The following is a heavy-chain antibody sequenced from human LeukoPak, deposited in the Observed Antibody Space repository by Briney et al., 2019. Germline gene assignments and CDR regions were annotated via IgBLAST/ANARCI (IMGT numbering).Heavy chain of an antibody. D-gene: IGHD2-15*01. CDR1: GGSVSSYY. V-gene: IGHV4-59*02. J-gene: IGHJ3*02. CDR2: IYYSGST. CDR3: ARVCSGGSCYDAFDI. Sequence: SETLSFTCTVSGGSVSSYYWSWIRQPPGKGLEWIGYIYYSGSTNYNPSLKSRVTISVDTSKNQFSLKLSSVTAADTAVYYCARVCSGGSCYDAFDIWGQGTMVTVSS.